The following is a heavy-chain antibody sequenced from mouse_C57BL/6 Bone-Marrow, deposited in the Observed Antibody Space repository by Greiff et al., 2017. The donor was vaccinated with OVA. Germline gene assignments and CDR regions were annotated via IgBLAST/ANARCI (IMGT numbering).Heavy chain of an antibody. Sequence: VQLQQPGAELVMPGASVKLSCKASGYTFTSYWMHWVKQRPGQGLAWIGEVDPSDSYTNYNQKFKGKSTLTVDKSSSTAYMQLSSLTSEDSAVYYCASDYGSPLDYWGQGTTLTVSS. J-gene: IGHJ2*01. CDR1: GYTFTSYW. CDR3: ASDYGSPLDY. CDR2: VDPSDSYT. D-gene: IGHD1-1*01. V-gene: IGHV1-69*01.